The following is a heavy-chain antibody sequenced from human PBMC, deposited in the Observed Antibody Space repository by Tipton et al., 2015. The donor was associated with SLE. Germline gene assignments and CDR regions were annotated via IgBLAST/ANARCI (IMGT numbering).Heavy chain of an antibody. Sequence: LVKSGAEVKKPGESLKISCKGSGYSFTSYWIGWVRQMPGKGLEWMGIIYPGDSDTRYSPSFQGQVTISADKSISTAYLQWSSLKASDTAMYYCAISFYDFWSPTGFLDYWGQGTLVTVSS. CDR2: IYPGDSDT. CDR1: GYSFTSYW. J-gene: IGHJ4*02. D-gene: IGHD3-3*01. V-gene: IGHV5-51*03. CDR3: AISFYDFWSPTGFLDY.